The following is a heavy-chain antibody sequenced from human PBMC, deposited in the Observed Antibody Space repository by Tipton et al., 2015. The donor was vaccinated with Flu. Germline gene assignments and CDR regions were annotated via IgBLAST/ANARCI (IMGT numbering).Heavy chain of an antibody. J-gene: IGHJ1*01. CDR3: ARGWHSSSWYLIALYFQH. CDR2: INHSGST. D-gene: IGHD6-13*01. Sequence: TLSLTCAVYGGSFSGYYWSWIRQPPGKGLEWIGEINHSGSTNYNTSLKSRVTISVDTSKNQFSLKLSSVTAADTSVYYCARGWHSSSWYLIALYFQHWGQGSLVTVSS. V-gene: IGHV4-34*01. CDR1: GGSFSGYY.